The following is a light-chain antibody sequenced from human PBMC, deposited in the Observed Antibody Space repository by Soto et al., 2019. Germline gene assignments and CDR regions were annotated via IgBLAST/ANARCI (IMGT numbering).Light chain of an antibody. J-gene: IGKJ2*01. V-gene: IGKV3-20*01. CDR1: QSVSTRY. CDR3: HQFGSSPLAFT. Sequence: ESMLTQSPGTLSLSPGERATLSCRASQSVSTRYLAWYQQKPGQAPRLLIYGASIRAAGIPDRLSGSGSGTDFTLTISRLEPEDFAVYYCHQFGSSPLAFTFGHGTKLAI. CDR2: GAS.